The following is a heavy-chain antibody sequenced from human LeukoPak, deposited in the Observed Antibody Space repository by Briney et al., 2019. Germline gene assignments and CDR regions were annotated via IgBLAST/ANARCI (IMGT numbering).Heavy chain of an antibody. CDR1: EFTFSHHA. V-gene: IGHV3-30*04. J-gene: IGHJ6*03. CDR2: ISYDGSNK. CDR3: AESYYYYYMDV. Sequence: GGSLRLSCAASEFTFSHHAMHWVRQAPGKGLEWVAVISYDGSNKYHADSVKGRFIISRDNSKNTLYLQMNSQRADDTAVYYCAESYYYYYMDVWGKGTTVTVSS.